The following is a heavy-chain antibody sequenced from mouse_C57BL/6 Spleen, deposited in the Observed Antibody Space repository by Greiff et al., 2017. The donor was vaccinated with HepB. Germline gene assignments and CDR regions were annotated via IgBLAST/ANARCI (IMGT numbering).Heavy chain of an antibody. D-gene: IGHD4-1*01. V-gene: IGHV1-80*01. J-gene: IGHJ3*01. Sequence: LVESGAELVKPGASVKISCKASGYAFSSYWMNWVKQRPGKGLEWIGQIYPGDGDTNYNGKFKGKATLTADKSSSTAYMQLSSLTSEDSAVYFCARSGANWDWFAYWGQGTLVTVSA. CDR3: ARSGANWDWFAY. CDR2: IYPGDGDT. CDR1: GYAFSSYW.